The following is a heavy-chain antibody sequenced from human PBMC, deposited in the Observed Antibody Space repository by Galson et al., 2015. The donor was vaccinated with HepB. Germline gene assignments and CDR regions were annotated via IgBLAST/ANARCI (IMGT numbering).Heavy chain of an antibody. V-gene: IGHV3-7*03. CDR2: INQGASEK. CDR1: EFSFSNYW. CDR3: TTEGRYRSSAGIFEY. D-gene: IGHD3-16*02. J-gene: IGHJ4*02. Sequence: SLRLSCAASEFSFSNYWMTWVRQAPGKGPEWVANINQGASEKYYVDSVKGRFTISRDNAETSLYLQMNSLRAEDTAVYYCTTEGRYRSSAGIFEYWGQGALVTVSS.